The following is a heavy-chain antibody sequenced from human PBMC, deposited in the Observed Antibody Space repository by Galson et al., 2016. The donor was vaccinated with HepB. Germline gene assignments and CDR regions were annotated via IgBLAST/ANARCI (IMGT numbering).Heavy chain of an antibody. CDR3: ARFDVDTVMGRPFDP. D-gene: IGHD5-18*01. CDR2: IFPSDSDT. V-gene: IGHV5-51*01. Sequence: QSGAEVKKPGESMKISCKTSGYSFDNYWIGWVRQMPGKGLEWLGIIFPSDSDTRYSPSFQAQVTISADRSVRTAYLQWNNLKASDTAMYYCARFDVDTVMGRPFDPWGQGTLVIVSS. CDR1: GYSFDNYW. J-gene: IGHJ5*02.